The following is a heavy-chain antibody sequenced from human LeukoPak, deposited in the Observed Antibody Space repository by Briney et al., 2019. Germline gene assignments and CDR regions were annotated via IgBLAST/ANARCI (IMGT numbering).Heavy chain of an antibody. CDR2: INPNSGGT. J-gene: IGHJ4*02. Sequence: GESLKISCKGSGDSFTSYWIAWVRQAPGQGLEWMGRINPNSGGTNYAQKFQGRVTMTRDTSISTAYMELSRLRSDDTAVYYCASFPYYGSGSYWWGQGTLVTVSS. V-gene: IGHV1-2*06. CDR3: ASFPYYGSGSYW. CDR1: GDSFTSYW. D-gene: IGHD3-10*01.